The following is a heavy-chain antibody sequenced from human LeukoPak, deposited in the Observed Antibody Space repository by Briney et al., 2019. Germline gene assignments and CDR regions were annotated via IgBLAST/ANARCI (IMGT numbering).Heavy chain of an antibody. V-gene: IGHV1-8*03. D-gene: IGHD4-23*01. J-gene: IGHJ5*02. CDR2: MNPNSGNT. CDR3: ARDYGGNSGWFDP. CDR1: GYTFISYD. Sequence: ASVKVSCKASGYTFISYDINWVRQATGQGLEWMGWMNPNSGNTGYAQKFQGRVTITRNTSISTDYMELSSLRSEDTAVYYCARDYGGNSGWFDPWGQGTLVTVSS.